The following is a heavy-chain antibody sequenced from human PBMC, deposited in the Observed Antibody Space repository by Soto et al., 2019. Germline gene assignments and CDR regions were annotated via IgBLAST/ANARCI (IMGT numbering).Heavy chain of an antibody. Sequence: SETLSLTCAVYGGSFSGYYWSWIRQPPGKGLEWIGEINHSGSTNYNPSLKSRVTISVDTSKNQFSLKLSSVTAADTAVYYCARGSPLHRLLSRTLGSLRWFDPWGRGTLVT. J-gene: IGHJ5*02. D-gene: IGHD2-2*01. CDR1: GGSFSGYY. V-gene: IGHV4-34*01. CDR2: INHSGST. CDR3: ARGSPLHRLLSRTLGSLRWFDP.